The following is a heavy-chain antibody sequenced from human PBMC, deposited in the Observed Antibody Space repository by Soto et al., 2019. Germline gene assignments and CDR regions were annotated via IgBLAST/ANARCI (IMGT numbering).Heavy chain of an antibody. D-gene: IGHD2-2*01. Sequence: EVHLVESGGGLVTPGGSLRLSCAASGFTFTYAWMNWVRQAPGKGLEWVGRIKSKTDGLTTDYAAPVKGRFTISRDDSKNTLNLQMDSLKIEDTAVYYCTTGWPAPRLDYWGQGTPVTVSS. CDR1: GFTFTYAW. J-gene: IGHJ4*02. V-gene: IGHV3-15*07. CDR3: TTGWPAPRLDY. CDR2: IKSKTDGLTT.